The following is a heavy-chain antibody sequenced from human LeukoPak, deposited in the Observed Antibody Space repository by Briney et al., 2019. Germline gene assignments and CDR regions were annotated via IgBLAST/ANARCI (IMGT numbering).Heavy chain of an antibody. CDR1: GFTFSDYY. V-gene: IGHV3-11*01. CDR2: ISSSGSTI. CDR3: ARDQRWLKEFDY. D-gene: IGHD4-17*01. Sequence: PGGSLSLSCAAPGFTFSDYYMSWIRQAPGKGLEWVSYISSSGSTIYYADSVKGRFTISRDNAKNSLYLQMNSLRAEDTAVYYCARDQRWLKEFDYWGQGTLVTVSS. J-gene: IGHJ4*02.